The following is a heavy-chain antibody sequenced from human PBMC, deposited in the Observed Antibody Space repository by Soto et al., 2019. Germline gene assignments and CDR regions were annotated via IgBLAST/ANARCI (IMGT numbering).Heavy chain of an antibody. D-gene: IGHD1-1*01. CDR3: TTSNLGVDF. CDR2: IKTKPDDGTI. J-gene: IGHJ4*02. CDR1: GLIFSDVW. V-gene: IGHV3-15*01. Sequence: GSLRLSCAASGLIFSDVWMTWVRQAPGKGLEWVGRIKTKPDDGTIDYAAPVRGRFTISRDDAKNTLYLQMTSLTPDDTGVYYCTTSNLGVDFWGPGTLVTVST.